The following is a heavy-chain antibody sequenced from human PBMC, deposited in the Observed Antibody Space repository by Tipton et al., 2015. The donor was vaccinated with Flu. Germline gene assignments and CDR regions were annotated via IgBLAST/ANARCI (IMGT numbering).Heavy chain of an antibody. V-gene: IGHV4-39*06. Sequence: TLSLTCTVSGGSISSSSYYWSWIRQPPGKGLERIGSNYSSGSTYYNPSLKSRVTISVDTSKNQFALKLSTVTAADTAVYYCARDVRFLEWFYGMDVWGQGTTVTVSS. D-gene: IGHD3-3*01. CDR1: GGSISSSSYY. CDR2: NYSSGST. J-gene: IGHJ6*02. CDR3: ARDVRFLEWFYGMDV.